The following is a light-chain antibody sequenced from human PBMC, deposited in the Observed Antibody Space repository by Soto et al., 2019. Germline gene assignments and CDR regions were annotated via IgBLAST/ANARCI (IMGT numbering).Light chain of an antibody. Sequence: DIQRTRSPSSLPASVGDRVTITVRASQSISNYLNWYQQKPGKAPKLLIYDASNLESGVPSRFSGSGSGTEFTLTISNLQPDDFATYYCQQYDNYWTFGQGTKVDI. CDR3: QQYDNYWT. CDR1: QSISNY. J-gene: IGKJ1*01. CDR2: DAS. V-gene: IGKV1-5*01.